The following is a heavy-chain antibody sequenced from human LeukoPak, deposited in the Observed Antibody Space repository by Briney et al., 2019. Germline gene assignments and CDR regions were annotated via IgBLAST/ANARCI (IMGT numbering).Heavy chain of an antibody. D-gene: IGHD4-11*01. CDR3: ASTTVQTGYFDY. CDR1: GGSISSYY. J-gene: IGHJ4*02. V-gene: IGHV4-59*08. Sequence: SETLSLTCAVSGGSISSYYWSWIRQPPGKGLEWIGYIYYSGSTNYNPSLKSRVTISVDTSKNQFSLKLSSVTAADTAVYYCASTTVQTGYFDYWGQGTLVTVSS. CDR2: IYYSGST.